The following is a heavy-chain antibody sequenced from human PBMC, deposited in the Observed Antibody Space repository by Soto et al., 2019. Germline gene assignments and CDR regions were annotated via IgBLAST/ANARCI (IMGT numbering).Heavy chain of an antibody. Sequence: QITLKESGPTLVKPTQTLTLTCTFSGFSLSTSGVGVGWIRQPPGKALEWLAIIYWDDDKRYSPSLKSRLTITKDTSKNQVVLTMTNMDPVDTATYYCAHSSNYYGSGSYQAYYYYGMDVWGQGTTVTVSS. D-gene: IGHD3-10*01. V-gene: IGHV2-5*02. J-gene: IGHJ6*02. CDR1: GFSLSTSGVG. CDR3: AHSSNYYGSGSYQAYYYYGMDV. CDR2: IYWDDDK.